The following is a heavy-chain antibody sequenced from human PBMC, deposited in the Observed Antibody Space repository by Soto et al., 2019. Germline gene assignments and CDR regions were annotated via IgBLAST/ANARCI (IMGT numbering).Heavy chain of an antibody. D-gene: IGHD1-20*01. CDR2: FFIGGNT. Sequence: PSETLSLTCTVSGGSITGASVSSYYWGWMRQPPGKGLEWIASFFIGGNTYYNPSLKSRVTTSLDTSKNQFSLRAEDTAVYYCAREPPITGTLDYWGQGTLVTVSS. V-gene: IGHV4-39*02. CDR1: GGSITGASVSSYY. J-gene: IGHJ4*02. CDR3: AREPPITGTLDY.